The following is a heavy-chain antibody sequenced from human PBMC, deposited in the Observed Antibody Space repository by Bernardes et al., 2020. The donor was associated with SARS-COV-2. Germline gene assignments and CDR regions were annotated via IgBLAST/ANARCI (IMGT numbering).Heavy chain of an antibody. D-gene: IGHD2-21*02. CDR1: GFTFSNYG. Sequence: GGSLRLSCAASGFTFSNYGIHWVHQAPGKGLEWVAVVWSDGRNKYYADSVKGRFTISRDNSKNTMYLQMNSLRDEDTAVYYCARGGHIVVVTSIPYYYGMDVWGQGTTVTVSS. V-gene: IGHV3-33*01. J-gene: IGHJ6*02. CDR2: VWSDGRNK. CDR3: ARGGHIVVVTSIPYYYGMDV.